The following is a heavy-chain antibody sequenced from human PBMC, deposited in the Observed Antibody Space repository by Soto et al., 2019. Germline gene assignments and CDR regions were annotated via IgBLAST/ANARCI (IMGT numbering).Heavy chain of an antibody. V-gene: IGHV4-31*03. CDR2: IYYSGST. D-gene: IGHD5-18*01. CDR1: GGSISSGGYY. CDR3: ARSGYSYGPNPLLY. J-gene: IGHJ4*02. Sequence: QVQLQESGPGLVKPSQTLSLTCTVSGGSISSGGYYWSWIRQHPGKGLEWIGYIYYSGSTYYNPSLKRRVTISGDTSKNLFSPKLSSVTAADTAVYYCARSGYSYGPNPLLYWGQGTLVTVSS.